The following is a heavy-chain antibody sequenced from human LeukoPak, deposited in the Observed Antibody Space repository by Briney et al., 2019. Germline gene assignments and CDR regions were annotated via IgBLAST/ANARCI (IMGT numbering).Heavy chain of an antibody. D-gene: IGHD3-16*02. Sequence: ASVKVSCKASGGTFSCYAISWVRQAPGQGLEWMGGIIPIFGTANYAQKFQGRVTITADESTSTAYMELSSLRSEDTAVYYCARDRGYHLFDYWGQGTLVTVSS. J-gene: IGHJ4*02. V-gene: IGHV1-69*01. CDR2: IIPIFGTA. CDR3: ARDRGYHLFDY. CDR1: GGTFSCYA.